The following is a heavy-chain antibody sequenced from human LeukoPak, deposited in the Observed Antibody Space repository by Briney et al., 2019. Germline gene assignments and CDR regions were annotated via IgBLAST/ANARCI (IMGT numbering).Heavy chain of an antibody. Sequence: ASVKVSCKASGYTFTGYYMHWVRQAPGQGLDWMGWINPNSGGTNYAQKFQGRVTMTRDTSISTAYMELSRLRSDDTAVYYCARDHGSGWYYYYYYMDVWGKGTTVTVSS. D-gene: IGHD6-19*01. V-gene: IGHV1-2*02. CDR2: INPNSGGT. J-gene: IGHJ6*03. CDR1: GYTFTGYY. CDR3: ARDHGSGWYYYYYYMDV.